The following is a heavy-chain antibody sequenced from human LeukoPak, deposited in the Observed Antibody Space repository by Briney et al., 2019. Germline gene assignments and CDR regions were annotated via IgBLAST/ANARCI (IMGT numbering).Heavy chain of an antibody. CDR2: ISGSGGST. CDR3: AKDGLRGIGYGGNPV. Sequence: GGSLRLSCAASGFTFSSYAMSWVRQAPGKGLEWVSAISGSGGSTYYADSVKGRFTIPRDNSKNTLYLQMNSLRAEDTAVYYCAKDGLRGIGYGGNPVWGQGTLVTVSS. V-gene: IGHV3-23*01. CDR1: GFTFSSYA. D-gene: IGHD4-23*01. J-gene: IGHJ4*02.